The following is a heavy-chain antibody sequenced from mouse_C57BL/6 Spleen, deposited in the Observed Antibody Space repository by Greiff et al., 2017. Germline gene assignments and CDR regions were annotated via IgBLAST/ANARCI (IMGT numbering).Heavy chain of an antibody. CDR1: GYTFTSYW. V-gene: IGHV1-64*01. J-gene: IGHJ2*01. CDR3: ARSPLYYDDDGFDY. CDR2: IHPNSGST. Sequence: QVQLQQPGAELVKPGASVKLSCKASGYTFTSYWMHWVKQRPGQGLEWIGMIHPNSGSTNYNEKFKSKATLTVDKSSSTAYMQLSSLTSEDSAVYYCARSPLYYDDDGFDYWGQGTTLTVSS. D-gene: IGHD2-4*01.